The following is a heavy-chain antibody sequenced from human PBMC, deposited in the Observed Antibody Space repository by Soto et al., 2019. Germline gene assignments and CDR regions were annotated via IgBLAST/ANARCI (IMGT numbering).Heavy chain of an antibody. CDR3: AIAAAGIGNWFDP. Sequence: TLSLTWAVSGYSISSGYYWGWIRQPPGKGLEWIGSIYHSGSTYYNPSLKSRVTISVDTSKNQFSLKLSSVTAADTAVYYCAIAAAGIGNWFDPWGQGTLVSVSS. V-gene: IGHV4-38-2*01. D-gene: IGHD6-13*01. CDR1: GYSISSGYY. J-gene: IGHJ5*02. CDR2: IYHSGST.